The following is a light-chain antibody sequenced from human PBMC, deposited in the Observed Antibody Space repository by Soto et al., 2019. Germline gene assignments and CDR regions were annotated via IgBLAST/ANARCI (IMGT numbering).Light chain of an antibody. Sequence: EIVLTQSPATLSLSPGGRATLSCRASQSVSSYLAWYHQRPGQAPRLLIYDASNRATGIPARFSGSGSGTDFTLTISSLEPGDFAVYYCQQRSSWPLTFGGGTKVEIK. V-gene: IGKV3-11*01. CDR3: QQRSSWPLT. CDR1: QSVSSY. CDR2: DAS. J-gene: IGKJ4*01.